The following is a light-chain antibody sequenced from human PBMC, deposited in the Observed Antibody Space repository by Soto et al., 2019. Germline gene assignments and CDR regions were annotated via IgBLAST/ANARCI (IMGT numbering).Light chain of an antibody. CDR2: GSS. V-gene: IGKV3-15*01. CDR3: QQYPNSPRT. J-gene: IGKJ1*01. Sequence: DTVMTQSPANLSVSAGERVPLAWRARKSVRSNLAWYKQKPGQAPRLLIYGSSTRATGIPARVSGSGSLPEFTLTISSLTSEYFAVYYCQQYPNSPRTFGQGTKVYIK. CDR1: KSVRSN.